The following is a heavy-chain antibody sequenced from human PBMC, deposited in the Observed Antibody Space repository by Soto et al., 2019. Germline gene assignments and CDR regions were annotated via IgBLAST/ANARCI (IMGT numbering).Heavy chain of an antibody. CDR2: ISYDSTKT. CDR1: GFTFNSYG. CDR3: ARTRSAWSDFHYYSVDV. J-gene: IGHJ6*02. Sequence: GGSLRLSCAASGFTFNSYGMHWVRQGPGNGLEWVAFISYDSTKTYYADSVKGRFTISRDNSNSALYVQMSSLTGEDTAVYYCARTRSAWSDFHYYSVDVWGQGTTVTVSS. V-gene: IGHV3-30*03. D-gene: IGHD1-26*01.